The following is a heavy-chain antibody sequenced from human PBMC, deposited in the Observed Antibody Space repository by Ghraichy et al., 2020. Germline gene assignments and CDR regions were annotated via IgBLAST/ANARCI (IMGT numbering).Heavy chain of an antibody. Sequence: GSLRLSCAASGFTFSSYAMSWVRQAPGKGLEWVSGISGNGGSTYYADSVKGRFTISRDNSKNTLYLQMNSLRAEDMAVYYCAKGLRPEYYFDYWGQGTLVTVSS. CDR3: AKGLRPEYYFDY. V-gene: IGHV3-23*01. CDR1: GFTFSSYA. J-gene: IGHJ4*02. D-gene: IGHD1-14*01. CDR2: ISGNGGST.